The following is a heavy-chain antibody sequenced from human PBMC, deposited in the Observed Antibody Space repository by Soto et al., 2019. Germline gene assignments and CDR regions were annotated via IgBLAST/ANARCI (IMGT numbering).Heavy chain of an antibody. CDR2: ISSSSSYI. J-gene: IGHJ5*02. Sequence: GGSLRLSCAASGFTFSSYSMNWVRQAPGKGLEWVSSISSSSSYIYYADSVKGRFTISRDNAKNSPYLQMNSLRAEDTAVYYCASPLRGYSYGQPFDPWGQGTLVTVSS. D-gene: IGHD5-18*01. CDR1: GFTFSSYS. CDR3: ASPLRGYSYGQPFDP. V-gene: IGHV3-21*01.